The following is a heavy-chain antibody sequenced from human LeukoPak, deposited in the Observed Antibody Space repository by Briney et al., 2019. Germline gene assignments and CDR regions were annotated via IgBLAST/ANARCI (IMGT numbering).Heavy chain of an antibody. CDR2: ISTSNGDT. CDR1: GYTLTDYY. Sequence: ASVKVSCKASGYTLTDYYMHWVRQAPGQGLEWMGWISTSNGDTKYAQKLQGRITMTTDTSTSTAYMELRSLRSDDTAVYYCARTFYYDSGSYYLGWFDPLGQGTLVTVSS. CDR3: ARTFYYDSGSYYLGWFDP. V-gene: IGHV1-18*04. J-gene: IGHJ5*01. D-gene: IGHD3-10*01.